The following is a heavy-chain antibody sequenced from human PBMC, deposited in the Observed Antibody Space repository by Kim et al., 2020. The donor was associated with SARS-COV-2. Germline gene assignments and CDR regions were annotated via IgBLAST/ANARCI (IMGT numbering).Heavy chain of an antibody. V-gene: IGHV3-49*02. D-gene: IGHD2-15*01. Sequence: ASVKGRFTTSRDDSKGIPYLQMNSLKTEDTAVYYCTRAREYGGNASAVDIWGQGTMVTVSS. CDR3: TRAREYGGNASAVDI. J-gene: IGHJ3*02.